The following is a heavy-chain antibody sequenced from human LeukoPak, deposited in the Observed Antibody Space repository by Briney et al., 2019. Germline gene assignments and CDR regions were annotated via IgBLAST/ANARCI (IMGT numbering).Heavy chain of an antibody. CDR3: ARDVVVTSSPDAFDI. J-gene: IGHJ3*02. V-gene: IGHV4-31*11. CDR2: ISNSGTT. D-gene: IGHD2-21*02. Sequence: PSQTLSLTCAVSGDSVSSGGYYWTWIRQHPGKGLEWIGYISNSGTTPYSPSLKSRVSISVDTSNNQFSLRLSSVTAADTAVYYCARDVVVTSSPDAFDIWGQGTMVTVSS. CDR1: GDSVSSGGYY.